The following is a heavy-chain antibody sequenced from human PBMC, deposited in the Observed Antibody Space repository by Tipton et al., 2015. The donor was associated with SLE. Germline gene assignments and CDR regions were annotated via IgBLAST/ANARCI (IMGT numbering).Heavy chain of an antibody. CDR3: ARQFYDILTGYFSTLFDP. CDR1: GYSISTASQY. D-gene: IGHD3-9*01. Sequence: TLSLTCTVSGYSISTASQYWGWVRQTPGKGLEWIGMIYNSASASPNSGGTYYNPSLKSRVTISLDTSKNQFSLRLTSVTAADTAVYYCARQFYDILTGYFSTLFDPWGQGLLVTVSS. CDR2: IYNSASASPNSGGT. V-gene: IGHV4-39*01. J-gene: IGHJ5*02.